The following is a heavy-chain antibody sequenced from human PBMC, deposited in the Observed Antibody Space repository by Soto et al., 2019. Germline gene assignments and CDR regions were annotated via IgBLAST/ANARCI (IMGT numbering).Heavy chain of an antibody. CDR3: ASYYYDSSGENY. V-gene: IGHV4-39*01. CDR1: GFRFSSFGLN. Sequence: GSLRLSCAASGFRFSSFGLNWVRQPPGKGLEWIGSIYYSGSTYYNPSLKSRVTISVDTSKNQFSLKLSSVTAADTAVYYCASYYYDSSGENYWGQGTLVTVSS. CDR2: IYYSGST. D-gene: IGHD3-22*01. J-gene: IGHJ4*02.